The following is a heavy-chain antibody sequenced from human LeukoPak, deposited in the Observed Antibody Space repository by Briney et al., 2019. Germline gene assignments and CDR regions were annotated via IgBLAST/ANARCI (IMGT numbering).Heavy chain of an antibody. CDR1: GLTFSNYD. CDR3: TRGAEGFDP. D-gene: IGHD1-26*01. Sequence: GGSLRLSCAASGLTFSNYDMHWVRQAAGKGLEWVSGIGKAGDTYYVGSVRGRFTISRENGKNSLYLQMNSLRVGDTAVYYCTRGAEGFDPWGQGTLVTVSS. CDR2: IGKAGDT. V-gene: IGHV3-13*01. J-gene: IGHJ5*02.